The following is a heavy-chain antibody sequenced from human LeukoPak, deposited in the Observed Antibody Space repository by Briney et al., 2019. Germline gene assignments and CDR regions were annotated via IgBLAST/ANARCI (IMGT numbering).Heavy chain of an antibody. Sequence: GGSLRLSCAASGFTFSSYAMSWVRQAPGKGLEWVSAISGSGGSTYYADSVKGRFTISRDNSKNTLYLQMNSLRAEDPAVYYCSKSPHPGIAVAGLDYWGQGTLVTVSS. CDR2: ISGSGGST. V-gene: IGHV3-23*01. J-gene: IGHJ4*02. CDR1: GFTFSSYA. CDR3: SKSPHPGIAVAGLDY. D-gene: IGHD6-19*01.